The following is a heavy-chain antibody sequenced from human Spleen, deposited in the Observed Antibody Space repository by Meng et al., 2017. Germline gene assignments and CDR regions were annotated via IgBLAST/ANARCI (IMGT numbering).Heavy chain of an antibody. CDR3: ARVDRYSGTYFDY. CDR1: GDSVSGINW. V-gene: IGHV4-4*02. J-gene: IGHJ4*01. Sequence: QLQLQESAPGLVKPSGTLSLTCAVSGDSVSGINWWSWVRQPPGKGLEWIGEIFHIGSTNYNPSLKTRVAISVDRSKNQFSLKLTSVTAADTAVYYCARVDRYSGTYFDYWGHGALVTVSS. D-gene: IGHD1-26*01. CDR2: IFHIGST.